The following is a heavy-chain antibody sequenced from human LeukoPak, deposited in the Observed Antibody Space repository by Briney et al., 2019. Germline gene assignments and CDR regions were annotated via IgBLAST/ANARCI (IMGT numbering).Heavy chain of an antibody. D-gene: IGHD3-3*01. Sequence: SETLSLTCTVSGDSISNYYWSWIRQPPGKGLEWIGYIYYTGSTNYNPSLKSRVTISVDTSKNQFSLKLSSVTAADTAAYYCAGGLRSLTWFDPWGQGTLVTVSS. CDR2: IYYTGST. V-gene: IGHV4-59*03. CDR1: GDSISNYY. CDR3: AGGLRSLTWFDP. J-gene: IGHJ5*02.